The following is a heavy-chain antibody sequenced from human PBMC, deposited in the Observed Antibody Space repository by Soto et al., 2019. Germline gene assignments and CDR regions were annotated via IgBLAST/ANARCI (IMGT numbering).Heavy chain of an antibody. D-gene: IGHD1-26*01. CDR2: IYWDDDK. CDR3: AHRLLVGASPIYFDY. V-gene: IGHV2-5*02. CDR1: GFSLSTSGVG. J-gene: IGHJ4*02. Sequence: QITLKESGPTLVKPTQTLTLTCTFSGFSLSTSGVGVGWIRQPPGKALEWLALIYWDDDKRYSSSLKSRLTIAKDTSKNQVVLTMTNMDPVDTATYYCAHRLLVGASPIYFDYWGQGTLVTVSS.